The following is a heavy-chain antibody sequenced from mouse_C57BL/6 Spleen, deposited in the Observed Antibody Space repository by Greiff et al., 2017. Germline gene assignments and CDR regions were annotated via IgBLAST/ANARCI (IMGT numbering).Heavy chain of an antibody. V-gene: IGHV1-22*01. D-gene: IGHD1-1*01. CDR2: INPNNGGT. CDR3: ARVYYGSSSFDY. Sequence: VQLQQSGPELVKPGASVKMSCKASGYTFTDYNMHWVKQSHGKSLEWIGYINPNNGGTSYNQKFKGKATLTVNKSSSTAYMALRSLTSEDSAVYYCARVYYGSSSFDYWGQGTTLTVSS. CDR1: GYTFTDYN. J-gene: IGHJ2*01.